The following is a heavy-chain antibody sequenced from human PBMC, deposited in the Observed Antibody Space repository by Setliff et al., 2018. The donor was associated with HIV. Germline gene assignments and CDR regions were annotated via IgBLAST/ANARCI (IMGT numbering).Heavy chain of an antibody. CDR2: INPNSGGT. D-gene: IGHD2-21*01. CDR3: ARYALCSDDCSDEGADI. V-gene: IGHV1-2*02. CDR1: GYTFDAKY. J-gene: IGHJ4*02. Sequence: ASVKVSCKTSGYTFDAKYIHWARQAPGQGLEWMGWINPNSGGTNYARKFQGRVTMTRDTSISTAYMELNSLRSDDTAVYYCARYALCSDDCSDEGADIWGQGTLVTVS.